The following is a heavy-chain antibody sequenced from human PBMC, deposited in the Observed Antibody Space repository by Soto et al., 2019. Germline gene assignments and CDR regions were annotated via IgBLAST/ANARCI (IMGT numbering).Heavy chain of an antibody. J-gene: IGHJ5*02. Sequence: QITLKESGPTLVKPTQTLTLTCTFSGFSLSTSGVGVGWIRQPPGKALEWLALIYWDDDKRYSPSLKSRLTITNATSKNQVVLTMPNMDPVDTATYCCAHHCSSTSCYTSWFVPWGQGTLVTVSS. V-gene: IGHV2-5*02. CDR1: GFSLSTSGVG. CDR3: AHHCSSTSCYTSWFVP. CDR2: IYWDDDK. D-gene: IGHD2-2*02.